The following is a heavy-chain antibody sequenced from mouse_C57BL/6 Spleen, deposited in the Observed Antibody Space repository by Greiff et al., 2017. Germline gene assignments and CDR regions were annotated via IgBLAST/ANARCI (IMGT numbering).Heavy chain of an antibody. V-gene: IGHV7-3*01. Sequence: EVMLVQSGGGLVQPGASLSLSCAASGFTFTDYYMSWVRQPPGQALEWLGFIRHTANGYTTEYSSSVKGRFTISRDNSQSILYLQMNALSAEDSATYCWAGYSWAYWDIDVWGTGTTVTVSS. D-gene: IGHD4-1*01. CDR1: GFTFTDYY. CDR3: AGYSWAYWDIDV. J-gene: IGHJ1*03. CDR2: IRHTANGYTT.